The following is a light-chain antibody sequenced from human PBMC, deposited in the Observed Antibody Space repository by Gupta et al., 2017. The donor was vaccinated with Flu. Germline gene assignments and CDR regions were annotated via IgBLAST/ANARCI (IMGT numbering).Light chain of an antibody. V-gene: IGLV3-21*03. CDR3: QVWDTSSYPRWV. J-gene: IGLJ3*02. CDR1: DIGSKS. Sequence: SYVLTQPPSVSVAPGKTARITCGGSDIGSKSVHWYQQKAGQAPVLVVYDDRDRPSAIPERFSGSNPGNTATLTISGVEAGDEADYYCQVWDTSSYPRWVFGGGTKLTVL. CDR2: DDR.